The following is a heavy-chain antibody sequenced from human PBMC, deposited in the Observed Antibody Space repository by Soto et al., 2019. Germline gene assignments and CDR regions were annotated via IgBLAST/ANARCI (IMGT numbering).Heavy chain of an antibody. D-gene: IGHD6-6*01. Sequence: EVQLVESGGGLVQPGRSLRLSCAASGFTFDAYAMHWVRQAPGKGLEWVSGISWNSGSKVYADSVKGRFTISRDNAKNSVYLQMNSLRAEDTAVYYCAEDKGVITARPYFDLWGRGTLVTVSS. V-gene: IGHV3-9*01. J-gene: IGHJ2*01. CDR1: GFTFDAYA. CDR2: ISWNSGSK. CDR3: AEDKGVITARPYFDL.